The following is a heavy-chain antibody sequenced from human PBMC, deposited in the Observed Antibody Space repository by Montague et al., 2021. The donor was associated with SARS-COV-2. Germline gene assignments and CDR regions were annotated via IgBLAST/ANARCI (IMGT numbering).Heavy chain of an antibody. CDR3: ARGQVTIFVVLIILPGTGAVDV. D-gene: IGHD3-3*01. CDR2: INDRGST. J-gene: IGHJ3*01. CDR1: GGSFSGYY. V-gene: IGHV4-34*01. Sequence: SETLSLTCAVYGGSFSGYYWTWIRQPPGKGLEWVGEINDRGSTNYNPSLESRLTMSVDTSKNQFSLRLRSVSAADTAVYFCARGQVTIFVVLIILPGTGAVDVWGQGTTVTVS.